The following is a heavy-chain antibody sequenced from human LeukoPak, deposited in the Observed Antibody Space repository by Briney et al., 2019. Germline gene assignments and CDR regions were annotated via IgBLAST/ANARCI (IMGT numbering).Heavy chain of an antibody. J-gene: IGHJ4*02. D-gene: IGHD3-10*01. V-gene: IGHV5-51*01. CDR2: IYPGDSDT. Sequence: GESLKISCKGSGYSFTSYWIGWVRQMPGKGLEWMGIIYPGDSDTRYSPSFQGQVTISADKSISTAYLQWSSLKASDTAMYYCAIDTNNYYGSGSFDYSGQGKLVTVSS. CDR1: GYSFTSYW. CDR3: AIDTNNYYGSGSFDY.